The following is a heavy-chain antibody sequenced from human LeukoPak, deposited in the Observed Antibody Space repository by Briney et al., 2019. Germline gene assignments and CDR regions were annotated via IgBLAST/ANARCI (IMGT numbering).Heavy chain of an antibody. J-gene: IGHJ4*02. CDR2: IWYDGGNK. Sequence: GRSLRLSCAASGFTFSSYGMHWVRQAPGKGLEWVAVIWYDGGNKYYADSVKGRFTISRDNSKNTLYLQMNSLRAEDTAVYYCARDRRVGATIFDYWGQGTLVTVSS. D-gene: IGHD1-26*01. V-gene: IGHV3-33*01. CDR3: ARDRRVGATIFDY. CDR1: GFTFSSYG.